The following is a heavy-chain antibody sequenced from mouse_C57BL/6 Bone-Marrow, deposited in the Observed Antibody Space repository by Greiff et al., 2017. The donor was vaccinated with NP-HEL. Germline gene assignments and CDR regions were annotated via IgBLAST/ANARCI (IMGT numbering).Heavy chain of an antibody. CDR2: IHPNSGST. J-gene: IGHJ1*03. D-gene: IGHD1-1*01. CDR3: ARERWGYYAWYFDV. Sequence: QVQLQQPGAELVKPGASVKLSCKASGYTFTSYWMHWVKQRPGQGLEWIGMIHPNSGSTNYNEKFKSKATLTVDKSSSTAYMQLSSLTSEDSAVDYYARERWGYYAWYFDVWGRGTAVTVSS. V-gene: IGHV1-64*01. CDR1: GYTFTSYW.